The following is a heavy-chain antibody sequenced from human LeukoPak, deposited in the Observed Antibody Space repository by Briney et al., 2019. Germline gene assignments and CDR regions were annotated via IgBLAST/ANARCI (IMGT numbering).Heavy chain of an antibody. CDR3: ARHPRLRYFDWGAEYFQH. CDR1: GGSISSSSYY. CDR2: IYYSGST. J-gene: IGHJ1*01. V-gene: IGHV4-39*01. D-gene: IGHD3-9*01. Sequence: SETLSLTCTVSGGSISSSSYYWGWIRQPSGKVLEWIGSIYYSGSTYYNPSFKSRVTISVDTSKNQFSLKLSSVIAADTAVYYCARHPRLRYFDWGAEYFQHWGQGTLVTVSS.